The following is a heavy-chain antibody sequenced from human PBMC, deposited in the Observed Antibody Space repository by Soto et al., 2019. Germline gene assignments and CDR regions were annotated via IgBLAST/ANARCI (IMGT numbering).Heavy chain of an antibody. CDR1: GFTFSXXX. D-gene: IGHD3-22*01. Sequence: GGSLRLSCAASGFTFSXXXXXXXXXXXGKGLEWVGRIKSKTDGGTTDYAAPVKGRFTISRDDSKNTLYLQMNSLKTEDTAVYYCVDDSSGYRDDAFDIWGQGTMVTVSS. J-gene: IGHJ3*02. CDR2: IKSKTDGGTT. V-gene: IGHV3-15*01. CDR3: VDDSSGYRDDAFDI.